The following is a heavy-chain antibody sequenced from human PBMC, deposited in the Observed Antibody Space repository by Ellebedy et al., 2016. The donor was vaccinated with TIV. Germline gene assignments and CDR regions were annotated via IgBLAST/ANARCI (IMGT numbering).Heavy chain of an antibody. D-gene: IGHD3-16*02. Sequence: ASVKVSCXASGGTFSNYAISWVRQAPGQGLEWMGRVIPVFGSVNYTQKYQARVTISADESTSTAYTELSSLRSEDTAVYYCARVLYDYIWGSYREFDYWGQGTLVTVSS. J-gene: IGHJ4*02. V-gene: IGHV1-69*13. CDR2: VIPVFGSV. CDR3: ARVLYDYIWGSYREFDY. CDR1: GGTFSNYA.